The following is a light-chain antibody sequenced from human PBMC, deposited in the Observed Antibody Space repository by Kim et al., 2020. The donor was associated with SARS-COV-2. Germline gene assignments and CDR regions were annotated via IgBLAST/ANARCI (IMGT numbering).Light chain of an antibody. Sequence: IVMTQSPATLSVSPGERATLSCRASRSVSSNLAWYQQKPGQAPRLLIYGASARATGVPARFSGSGSGTEFTLTISNLQSEDVAVYYCQQYDDWWTFGQGTKVDIK. V-gene: IGKV3-15*01. CDR3: QQYDDWWT. CDR1: RSVSSN. J-gene: IGKJ1*01. CDR2: GAS.